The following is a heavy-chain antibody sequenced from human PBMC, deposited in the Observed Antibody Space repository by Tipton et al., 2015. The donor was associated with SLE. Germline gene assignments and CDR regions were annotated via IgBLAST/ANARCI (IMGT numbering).Heavy chain of an antibody. CDR3: ARGLFGGSYDY. J-gene: IGHJ4*02. Sequence: TLSLTCAVYGGSLSGYYWSWIRQPPGKGLEWIGEINHSGSTNYNPSLKSRVTISVDTSKNQFSLKLSSVTAADTAVYYCARGLFGGSYDYWGQGTLVTVSS. CDR2: INHSGST. D-gene: IGHD1-26*01. V-gene: IGHV4-34*01. CDR1: GGSLSGYY.